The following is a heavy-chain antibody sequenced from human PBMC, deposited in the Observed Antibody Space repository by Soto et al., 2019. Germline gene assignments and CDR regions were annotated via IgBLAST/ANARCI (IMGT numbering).Heavy chain of an antibody. CDR1: GVSFSNSW. V-gene: IGHV3-74*01. CDR3: AGYYGMDV. J-gene: IGHJ6*02. Sequence: PGGSLRLSCAVSGVSFSNSWMHWVRQAPGKGLVWVSRINSDGSDTTYADSVKGRFTISRDNAKNTLYLQMNSLRAEDTAVYYCAGYYGMDVWGQGTTVTVSS. CDR2: INSDGSDT.